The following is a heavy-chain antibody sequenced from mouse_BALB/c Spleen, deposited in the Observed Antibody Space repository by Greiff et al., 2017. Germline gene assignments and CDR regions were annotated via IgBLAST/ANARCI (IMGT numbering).Heavy chain of an antibody. J-gene: IGHJ3*01. V-gene: IGHV2-9*02. CDR3: ARDFLPAWFAY. Sequence: VHLVESGPGLVAPSQSLSITCTVSGFSLTSYGVHWVRQPPGKGLEWLGVIWAGGSTNYNSALMTRLSISKDNSKGQVFLKMNSLQTDDTAMYYCARDFLPAWFAYWGQGTLVTVSA. CDR1: GFSLTSYG. CDR2: IWAGGST. D-gene: IGHD6-1*01.